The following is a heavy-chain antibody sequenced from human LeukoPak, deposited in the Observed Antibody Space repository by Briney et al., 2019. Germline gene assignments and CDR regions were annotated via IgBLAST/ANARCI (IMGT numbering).Heavy chain of an antibody. V-gene: IGHV1-69*05. CDR2: IIPIFGTA. J-gene: IGHJ4*02. CDR1: GGTFSSYA. Sequence: ASVKVSCKASGGTFSSYAISWVRQAPGQGLEWMGGIIPIFGTANYAQKFQGRVTITTDESTSTAYMELSSLRSEDTAVYYCASPGGGTAFGEWNGAFDYWGQGTLVTVSS. D-gene: IGHD3-10*01. CDR3: ASPGGGTAFGEWNGAFDY.